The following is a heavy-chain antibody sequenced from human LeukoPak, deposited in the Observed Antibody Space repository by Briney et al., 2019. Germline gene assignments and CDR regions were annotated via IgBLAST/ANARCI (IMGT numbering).Heavy chain of an antibody. CDR1: GYTFTSYY. CDR3: ARVGSGWSMYMDV. CDR2: INPNSGGT. J-gene: IGHJ6*03. D-gene: IGHD6-19*01. V-gene: IGHV1-2*02. Sequence: ASVKVSCKASGYTFTSYYMHWVRQAPGQGLEWMGWINPNSGGTNYAQKFQGRVTMTRDTSISTAYMELSRLRSDDTAVYYCARVGSGWSMYMDVWGKGTTVTVSS.